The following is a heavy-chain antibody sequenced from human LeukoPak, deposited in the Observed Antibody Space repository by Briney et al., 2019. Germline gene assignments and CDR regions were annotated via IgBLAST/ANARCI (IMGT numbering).Heavy chain of an antibody. Sequence: GGSLRLSCAASGFTFSSYAMSWIRQAPGKGVEWVSSISRSGESTFYADSVRGRFTISRDNSKNTVSLQMESLRAEDTALYYCAKDYAVGSIDYWGQGTLVTVSS. CDR3: AKDYAVGSIDY. CDR2: ISRSGEST. J-gene: IGHJ4*02. D-gene: IGHD3-16*01. CDR1: GFTFSSYA. V-gene: IGHV3-23*01.